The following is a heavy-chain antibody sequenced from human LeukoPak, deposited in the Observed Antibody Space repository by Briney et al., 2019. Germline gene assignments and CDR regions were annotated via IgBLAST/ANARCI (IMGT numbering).Heavy chain of an antibody. CDR3: ARGLASGYPPVPFDS. V-gene: IGHV4-61*02. D-gene: IGHD3-3*01. CDR1: GGSISSGSYY. CDR2: IYTSGST. Sequence: SQTLSLTCTVSGGSISSGSYYWSWIRQPAGKELQWIGRIYTSGSTNYNPSLKSRVIISADTSKVQFSLTLSSVTAADTAVYYCARGLASGYPPVPFDSWGQGTLVTVSS. J-gene: IGHJ4*02.